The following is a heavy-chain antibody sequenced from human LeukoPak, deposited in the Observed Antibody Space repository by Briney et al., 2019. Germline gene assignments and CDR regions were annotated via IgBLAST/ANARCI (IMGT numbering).Heavy chain of an antibody. J-gene: IGHJ4*02. V-gene: IGHV3-11*04. Sequence: GGSLRLSCAASGFTFSDYYMSWIRQAPGKGLEWVSYISSSGSTIYYADSVKGRFTISRDNSKNTLYLQMNSLRAEDTAVYYCAKLHDTKEDTAMVGYWGQGTLVTVSS. CDR1: GFTFSDYY. CDR2: ISSSGSTI. D-gene: IGHD5-18*01. CDR3: AKLHDTKEDTAMVGY.